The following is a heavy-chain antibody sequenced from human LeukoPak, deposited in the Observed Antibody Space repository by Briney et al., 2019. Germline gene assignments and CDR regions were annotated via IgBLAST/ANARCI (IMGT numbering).Heavy chain of an antibody. V-gene: IGHV1-69*05. Sequence: ASVKVSCKASGGTFSSHAMSWVRQAPGQGLEWMGGIIPIFGTANYAQKFQGRVTITTDESTSTAYMELSSLRSEDTAVYYCAREGSSSSGGVDYWGQGTLVTVSS. J-gene: IGHJ4*02. CDR3: AREGSSSSGGVDY. D-gene: IGHD6-6*01. CDR2: IIPIFGTA. CDR1: GGTFSSHA.